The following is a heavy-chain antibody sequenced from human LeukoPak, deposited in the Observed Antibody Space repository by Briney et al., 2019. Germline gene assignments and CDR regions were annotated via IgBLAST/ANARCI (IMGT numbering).Heavy chain of an antibody. Sequence: ASVKVSCTASGYTFTSYYMHWVRQAPGQGLEWMGIINPSGGSTSYAQKFQGRVTMTRDTSTSTVYMELSSLRSEDTAVYYCAVVPAAMGDWFDPWGQGTLVTVSS. CDR3: AVVPAAMGDWFDP. CDR1: GYTFTSYY. V-gene: IGHV1-46*01. J-gene: IGHJ5*02. CDR2: INPSGGST. D-gene: IGHD2-2*01.